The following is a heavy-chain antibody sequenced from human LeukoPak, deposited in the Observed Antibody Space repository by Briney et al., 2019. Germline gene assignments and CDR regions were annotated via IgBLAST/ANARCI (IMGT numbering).Heavy chain of an antibody. Sequence: ASVKVSCKXSGYTFTSYYMHWVRQSPGQGLEWMGIINHSGGSTSYAQKFQGRVTMTRDTSTSTVYMELSSLRSEDTAVYYCARVGPCTIFGVVTPYYFDYWGQGTLVTVSS. J-gene: IGHJ4*02. D-gene: IGHD3-3*01. CDR3: ARVGPCTIFGVVTPYYFDY. CDR1: GYTFTSYY. CDR2: INHSGGST. V-gene: IGHV1-46*03.